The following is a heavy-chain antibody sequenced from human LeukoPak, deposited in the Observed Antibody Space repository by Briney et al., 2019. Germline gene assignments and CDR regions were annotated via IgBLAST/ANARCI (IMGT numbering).Heavy chain of an antibody. CDR3: ARDIGMISLPYYFDY. CDR1: GYTFTSYG. Sequence: GASVNVSCKASGYTFTSYGISWVRQAPGQGLEWMGWISAYNGNTNYAQKLQGRVTMTTDTSTSTAYMELRSLRSDDTAVYYCARDIGMISLPYYFDYWGQGTLVTVSS. J-gene: IGHJ4*02. CDR2: ISAYNGNT. D-gene: IGHD3-22*01. V-gene: IGHV1-18*01.